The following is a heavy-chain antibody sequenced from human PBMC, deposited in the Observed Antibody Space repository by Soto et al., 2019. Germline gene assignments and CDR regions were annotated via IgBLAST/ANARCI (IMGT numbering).Heavy chain of an antibody. J-gene: IGHJ4*02. Sequence: SGHTLVNPTQTLPLTGSFAGFSLSSTGVRVGCTRHPPGKALEWVAHIYWNDDKRYSPSLKSRLTIPKDPSKNQVILTVTNTDPVDTATYYCAHRPDDSGYFDYWGQGALVTVSS. CDR1: GFSLSSTGVR. CDR2: IYWNDDK. D-gene: IGHD3-22*01. V-gene: IGHV2-5*01. CDR3: AHRPDDSGYFDY.